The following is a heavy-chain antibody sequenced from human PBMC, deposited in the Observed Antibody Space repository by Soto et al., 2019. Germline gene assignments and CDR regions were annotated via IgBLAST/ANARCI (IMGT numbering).Heavy chain of an antibody. V-gene: IGHV1-18*01. CDR1: GYTFTSYG. D-gene: IGHD3-3*01. J-gene: IGHJ6*03. CDR2: ISAYNGNT. Sequence: ASVKVSCKASGYTFTSYGISWVRQAPGQGLEWMGWISAYNGNTNYAQKLQGRVTMTTDTSTSTAYMELRSLRSDDTAVYYCARAPKYDLWSGYFHYYYYMDVWGKGTTVTVSS. CDR3: ARAPKYDLWSGYFHYYYYMDV.